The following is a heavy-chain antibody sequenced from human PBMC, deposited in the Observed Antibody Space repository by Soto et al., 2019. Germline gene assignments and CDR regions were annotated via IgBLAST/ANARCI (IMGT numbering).Heavy chain of an antibody. CDR3: ARADYYYYGMDV. Sequence: PSETLSLTCTVSGGSISTYYWSWVRQPPGKGLEWIGYIYYSGDTSYNPSLKRRLTISIDTSKNQFSLKLSSVTAADTAVYYCARADYYYYGMDVWGQGTTVTVSS. CDR1: GGSISTYY. J-gene: IGHJ6*02. V-gene: IGHV4-59*01. CDR2: IYYSGDT.